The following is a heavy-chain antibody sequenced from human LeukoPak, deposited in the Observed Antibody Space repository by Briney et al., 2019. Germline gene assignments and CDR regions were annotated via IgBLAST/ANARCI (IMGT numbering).Heavy chain of an antibody. Sequence: GSLRLSCAASGFTFSSYSMNWVRQAPGKGLEWVSSISSSSSYIYYADSVKGRFTISRDNAKNSLYLQMNSLRAEDTAVYYCARGVLGYCSGGSCYVYWGQGTLVTVSS. CDR1: GFTFSSYS. CDR3: ARGVLGYCSGGSCYVY. J-gene: IGHJ4*02. V-gene: IGHV3-21*01. CDR2: ISSSSSYI. D-gene: IGHD2-15*01.